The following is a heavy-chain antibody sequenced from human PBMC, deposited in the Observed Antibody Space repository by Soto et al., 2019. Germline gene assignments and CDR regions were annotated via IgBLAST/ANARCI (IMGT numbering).Heavy chain of an antibody. V-gene: IGHV1-2*04. CDR2: INPNSGGT. D-gene: IGHD6-13*01. J-gene: IGHJ6*02. CDR3: ARAGSSSWPTQYYYYGMDV. Sequence: ASVKVSCKASGYTFTGYYMHWVRQAPGQGLEWMGWINPNSGGTNYAQKFQGWVTMTRDTSISTAWMELSRLRSDDTAVYYCARAGSSSWPTQYYYYGMDVWGQGTTVTVS. CDR1: GYTFTGYY.